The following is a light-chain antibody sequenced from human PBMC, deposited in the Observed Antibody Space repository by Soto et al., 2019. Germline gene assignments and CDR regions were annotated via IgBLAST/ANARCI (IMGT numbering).Light chain of an antibody. J-gene: IGLJ2*01. CDR3: SSYTSLKTRV. CDR2: EVI. V-gene: IGLV2-14*01. Sequence: QSALTQPASVSGSPGQSITISCTGPSGDVGPYNFVSWYQQHPGKVPKLIIFEVIYRPSGVSSRVSGSKSVNTASLTISDLQTDDEADYYCSSYTSLKTRVVGGGTKVTVL. CDR1: SGDVGPYNF.